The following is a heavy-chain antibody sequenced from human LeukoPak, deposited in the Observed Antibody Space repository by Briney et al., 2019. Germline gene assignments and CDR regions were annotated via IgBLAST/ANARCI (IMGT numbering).Heavy chain of an antibody. CDR1: GFTFSSYE. V-gene: IGHV3-48*03. CDR3: GREGFYVWGSYRYTGVGRRAY. Sequence: GGSLRLSCAASGFTFSSYEMNWVRQAPGKGLEWVSYISSSGSTIYYAETVKGRVTISRDTAKNSRCLEMKSLRGEDTAVYYCGREGFYVWGSYRYTGVGRRAYWGQGNLVTVSS. J-gene: IGHJ4*02. D-gene: IGHD3-16*02. CDR2: ISSSGSTI.